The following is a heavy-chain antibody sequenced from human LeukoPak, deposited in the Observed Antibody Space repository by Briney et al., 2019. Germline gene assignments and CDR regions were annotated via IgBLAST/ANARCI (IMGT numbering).Heavy chain of an antibody. V-gene: IGHV4-34*01. CDR2: INHSGST. Sequence: SETLSLTCAVYGGSFSGYYWSWIRQPPGKGLEWIGEINHSGSTNYNPSLKSRVTISVDTSKNQFSLKLSSVTAADTAVYYCARDAGSYGFDYWGQGTLVTVSS. CDR3: ARDAGSYGFDY. J-gene: IGHJ4*02. D-gene: IGHD5-18*01. CDR1: GGSFSGYY.